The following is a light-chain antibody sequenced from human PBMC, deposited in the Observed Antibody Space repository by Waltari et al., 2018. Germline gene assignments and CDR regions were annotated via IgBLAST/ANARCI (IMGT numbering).Light chain of an antibody. V-gene: IGLV1-40*01. Sequence: QSVLTQPPSVSVAPGQRVTISCTGSNSNIGAGYDVPWYQQLPTKAPKLLIFANTNRPSGVPDRFSGSRSGPSASLAITGLQAEDEAEYYCQSYESSLSHSVFGTGTKGSVL. CDR3: QSYESSLSHSV. CDR2: ANT. J-gene: IGLJ1*01. CDR1: NSNIGAGYD.